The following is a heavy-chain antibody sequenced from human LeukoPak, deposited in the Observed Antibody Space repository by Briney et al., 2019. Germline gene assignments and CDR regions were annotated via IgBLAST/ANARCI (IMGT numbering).Heavy chain of an antibody. J-gene: IGHJ4*02. D-gene: IGHD6-6*01. CDR2: INHDGSDT. Sequence: PGGSLRLSCAASGFTFKLYWMHWVRQVPGRGPVWVSRINHDGSDTIYADSVRGRFTISRDDAKNTLYLQMNSLRAEDTAVYYCANWKAALDYWGQGTLVTVSS. V-gene: IGHV3-74*01. CDR3: ANWKAALDY. CDR1: GFTFKLYW.